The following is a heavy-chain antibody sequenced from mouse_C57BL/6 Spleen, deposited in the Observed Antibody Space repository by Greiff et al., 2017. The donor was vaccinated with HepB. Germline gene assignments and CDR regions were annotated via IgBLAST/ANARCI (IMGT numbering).Heavy chain of an antibody. CDR1: GYTFTDYN. Sequence: EVKLVESGPELVKPGASVKIPCKASGYTFTDYNMDWVKQSHGKSLEWIGDINPNNGGTIYNQKFKGKATLTVDKSSSTAYMELRSLTSEDTAVYYCARWDGYDSYYAMDYWGQGTSVTVSS. CDR2: INPNNGGT. V-gene: IGHV1-18*01. J-gene: IGHJ4*01. D-gene: IGHD2-2*01. CDR3: ARWDGYDSYYAMDY.